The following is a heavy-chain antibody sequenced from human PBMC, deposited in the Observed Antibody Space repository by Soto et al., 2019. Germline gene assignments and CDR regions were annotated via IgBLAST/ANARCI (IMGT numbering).Heavy chain of an antibody. CDR2: VSHDGRNT. V-gene: IGHV3-30*18. CDR1: GFTFSDYA. D-gene: IGHD6-19*01. CDR3: AKGGRQWLVTSDFNY. Sequence: VQLVESGGGVVQPGRSLRLSCAASGFTFSDYAMHWVRQAPGKGLEWVAVVSHDGRNTHYADSVKGRFTISRDISKNTGSLEMTSLSAKDTAVYYCAKGGRQWLVTSDFNYWGQGALVTVSS. J-gene: IGHJ4*02.